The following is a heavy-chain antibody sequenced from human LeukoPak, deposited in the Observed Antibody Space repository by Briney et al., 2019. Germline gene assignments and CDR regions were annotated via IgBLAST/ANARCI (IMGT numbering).Heavy chain of an antibody. V-gene: IGHV4-4*09. Sequence: PETLSLTCTVSGGSISSYYWSWIRQPPGKGLEWIGYIYTSGSTNYNPSLKSRVTISVDTSKNQFSLKLSSVTAADTAVYYCARHRAKAFDIWGQGTMVTVSS. J-gene: IGHJ3*02. D-gene: IGHD3-10*01. CDR3: ARHRAKAFDI. CDR1: GGSISSYY. CDR2: IYTSGST.